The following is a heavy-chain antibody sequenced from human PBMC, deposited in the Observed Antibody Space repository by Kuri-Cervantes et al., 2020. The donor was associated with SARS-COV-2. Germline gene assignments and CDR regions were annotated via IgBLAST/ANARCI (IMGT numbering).Heavy chain of an antibody. CDR3: GRLGATKGFHYYGVDV. CDR1: GGSISRYY. CDR2: IHYSRST. V-gene: IGHV4-59*13. Sequence: SETLSLTCSVSGGSISRYYWSWMRQPPGKGLEWIGNIHYSRSTNYNNSLDSRVTISVDTSKNQLSLRLSSVTAADTAVYYCGRLGATKGFHYYGVDVWGQGTTVTVSS. J-gene: IGHJ6*02. D-gene: IGHD1-26*01.